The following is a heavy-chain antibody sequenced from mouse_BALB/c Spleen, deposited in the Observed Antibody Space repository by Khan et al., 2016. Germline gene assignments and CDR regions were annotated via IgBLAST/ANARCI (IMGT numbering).Heavy chain of an antibody. J-gene: IGHJ4*01. CDR1: GYYFTNYG. D-gene: IGHD6-1*01. CDR2: INTYSGES. CDR3: ARRRQLDLYYAMDY. V-gene: IGHV9-1*02. Sequence: QIQLVQSGPELKKPGETVKISCKASGYYFTNYGMNWVKQAPGKDLKWMGWINTYSGESTYAADFKGRFAFSLETSVSIAYLQINNLKNEDMSTYFCARRRQLDLYYAMDYWGQGTSVTVFS.